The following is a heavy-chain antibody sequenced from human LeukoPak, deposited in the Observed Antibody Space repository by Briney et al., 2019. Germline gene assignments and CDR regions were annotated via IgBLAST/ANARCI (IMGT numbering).Heavy chain of an antibody. CDR3: ARDPPAAITYYGMDV. V-gene: IGHV1-18*01. D-gene: IGHD2-2*01. Sequence: GASVKVSCKASGYTFTSYGISWVRQAPGQGLEWMGWIGAYDGNTNYAQKLQGRVTMTTDTSTSTAYMELRSLRSDDTAVYYCARDPPAAITYYGMDVWGQGTTVTVSS. J-gene: IGHJ6*02. CDR2: IGAYDGNT. CDR1: GYTFTSYG.